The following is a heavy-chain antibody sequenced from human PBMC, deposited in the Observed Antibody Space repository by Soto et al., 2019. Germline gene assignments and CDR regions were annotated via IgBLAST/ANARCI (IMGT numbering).Heavy chain of an antibody. J-gene: IGHJ6*02. CDR2: IDPSDSYT. Sequence: GESLKISCKGSGYSFTSYWISWVRQMPGKGLEWMGRIDPSDSYTNYSPTFQSHVTISADKSISTAYLQWSSLKASDTAMYYCARRMIAAAGIAYGMDVWGQGTTVTVSS. V-gene: IGHV5-10-1*01. D-gene: IGHD6-13*01. CDR3: ARRMIAAAGIAYGMDV. CDR1: GYSFTSYW.